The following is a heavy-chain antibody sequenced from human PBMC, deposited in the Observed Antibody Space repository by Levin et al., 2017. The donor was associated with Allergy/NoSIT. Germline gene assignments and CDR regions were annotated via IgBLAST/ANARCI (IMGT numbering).Heavy chain of an antibody. D-gene: IGHD3-10*01. CDR2: IYSSGDT. CDR3: ASQSMVRGIFFDF. J-gene: IGHJ4*02. CDR1: GDSISSHY. V-gene: IGHV4-59*11. Sequence: ESLKISCTVSGDSISSHYWSWIRQPPGKGLQWIGYIYSSGDTKYNPSLKSRVTISADTSKNQFSLQLKSVTAADTAVYYCASQSMVRGIFFDFWGQGTLVTVSS.